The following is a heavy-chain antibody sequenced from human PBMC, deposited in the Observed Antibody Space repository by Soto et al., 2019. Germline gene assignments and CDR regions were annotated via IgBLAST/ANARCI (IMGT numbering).Heavy chain of an antibody. J-gene: IGHJ6*02. V-gene: IGHV3-33*01. CDR1: RFTFSSYG. CDR3: ARYTLWWWLPGAYYYGMDV. CDR2: ILYDGSNK. Sequence: QVQLVESGGGVVQPGRSLRLSCAASRFTFSSYGMHWVRQAPGRGLEWVAVILYDGSNKHYADSVKGRFTISRDNSKNTLYLQMNSLRAEDTAVYYCARYTLWWWLPGAYYYGMDVWDQGTTVTVSS. D-gene: IGHD2-21*01.